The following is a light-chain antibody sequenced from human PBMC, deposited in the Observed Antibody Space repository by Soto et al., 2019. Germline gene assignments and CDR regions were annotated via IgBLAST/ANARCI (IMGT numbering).Light chain of an antibody. V-gene: IGKV1-5*01. CDR3: QQYTSYSWT. CDR1: QSINSW. Sequence: DIQMTQSPSTLSASVGDRVTITCRASQSINSWLAWYQQKPGKAPQILIYDASTLKSGVPSRFSASGSVTEFTLIISSLQPDDFATYYCQQYTSYSWTFGQGTKVEI. J-gene: IGKJ1*01. CDR2: DAS.